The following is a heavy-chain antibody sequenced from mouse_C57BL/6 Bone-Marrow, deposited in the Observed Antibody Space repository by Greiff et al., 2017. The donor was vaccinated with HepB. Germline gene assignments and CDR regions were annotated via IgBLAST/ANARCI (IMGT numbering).Heavy chain of an antibody. CDR2: INYDGSST. CDR1: GFTFSDYY. V-gene: IGHV5-16*01. Sequence: EVKLVESEGGLVQPGSSMKLSCTASGFTFSDYYMAWVRQVPEKGLEWVANINYDGSSTYYLDSLKSRFIISRDNAKNILYLQMSSLKSEDTATYYFARDSYGSNLDYWGQGTTLTVSS. CDR3: ARDSYGSNLDY. D-gene: IGHD1-1*01. J-gene: IGHJ2*01.